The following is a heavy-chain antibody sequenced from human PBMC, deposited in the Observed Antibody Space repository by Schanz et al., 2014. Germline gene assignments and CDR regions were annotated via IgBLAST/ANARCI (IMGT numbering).Heavy chain of an antibody. J-gene: IGHJ3*02. D-gene: IGHD1-20*01. CDR3: TTFNNRDALYI. Sequence: VLLVESGGGLVKPGGSLRLSCSASGFIFNDYYMNWIRQAPGKGLEWVGRIENNANGATTDYAAPVKGRFTVSRDDSRNTLYLQMNTLRTDDTALYYCTTFNNRDALYIWGQGTMVSVSS. V-gene: IGHV3-15*04. CDR1: GFIFNDYY. CDR2: IENNANGATT.